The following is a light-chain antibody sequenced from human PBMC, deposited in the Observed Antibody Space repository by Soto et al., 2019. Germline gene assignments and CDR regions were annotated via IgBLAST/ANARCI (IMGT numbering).Light chain of an antibody. CDR2: AAS. Sequence: AIAMTQSPSSLSVSVGARVTITCRASQGIRHDLGWYQQKPGKAPELLIYAASILQSGVPSRFSGSGSGTDFTLTITSLQPEDFAIYYCLQDYTYPRTFGGGTKVEIK. J-gene: IGKJ4*01. V-gene: IGKV1-6*01. CDR3: LQDYTYPRT. CDR1: QGIRHD.